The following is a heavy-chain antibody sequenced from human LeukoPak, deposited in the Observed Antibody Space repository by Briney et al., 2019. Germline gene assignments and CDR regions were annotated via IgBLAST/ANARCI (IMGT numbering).Heavy chain of an antibody. Sequence: ASVKDSCKASGYTFTSYGISWVRQAPGQGLEWMGWISGYTGNTNYAHKLQGRVTMTTDTSTSTAYMELRSLRSDDTAVYYCARRTIFGVVTFDYWGQGTLVTVPS. CDR1: GYTFTSYG. CDR3: ARRTIFGVVTFDY. CDR2: ISGYTGNT. D-gene: IGHD3-3*01. J-gene: IGHJ4*02. V-gene: IGHV1-18*01.